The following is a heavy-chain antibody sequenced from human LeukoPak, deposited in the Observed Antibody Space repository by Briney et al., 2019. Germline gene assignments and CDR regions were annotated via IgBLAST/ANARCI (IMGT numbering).Heavy chain of an antibody. CDR3: AKSRGYSLSFDY. Sequence: GGSLRLSCAASGFTFTDYYMSWIRQAPGKVLDWLSYISSDGSAISYADSVRGRFTISRDNAKNSLFLQMSSLRAEDTAMYYCAKSRGYSLSFDYWGQGILVTVSS. J-gene: IGHJ4*02. CDR1: GFTFTDYY. CDR2: ISSDGSAI. V-gene: IGHV3-11*01. D-gene: IGHD2-21*01.